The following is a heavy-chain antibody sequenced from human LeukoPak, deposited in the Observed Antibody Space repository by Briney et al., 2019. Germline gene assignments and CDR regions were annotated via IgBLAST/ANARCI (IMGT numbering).Heavy chain of an antibody. D-gene: IGHD2/OR15-2a*01. Sequence: GGSLRLSCAASGFTFDDHAMSWVRQAPGKGLERVSTFSGTSGNTYYADSVKGRFTISRDNSKNTLYLQMNSLRAEDTAVYYCASLRGLNDYLVPWGQGALVTVSS. CDR2: FSGTSGNT. CDR3: ASLRGLNDYLVP. V-gene: IGHV3-23*01. CDR1: GFTFDDHA. J-gene: IGHJ5*02.